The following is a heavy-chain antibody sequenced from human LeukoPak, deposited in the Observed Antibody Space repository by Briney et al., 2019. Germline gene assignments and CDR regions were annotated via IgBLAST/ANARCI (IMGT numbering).Heavy chain of an antibody. CDR3: ARSRQWLVLADY. CDR1: GFTFSSYE. V-gene: IGHV3-48*03. Sequence: PGGSLRLPCAASGFTFSSYEMNWVRQAPGKGLEWVSYISSSGSTIYYADSVKGRFTISRDNAKNSLYLQMNSLRAEDTAVYYCARSRQWLVLADYWGQGTLVTVSS. D-gene: IGHD6-19*01. J-gene: IGHJ4*02. CDR2: ISSSGSTI.